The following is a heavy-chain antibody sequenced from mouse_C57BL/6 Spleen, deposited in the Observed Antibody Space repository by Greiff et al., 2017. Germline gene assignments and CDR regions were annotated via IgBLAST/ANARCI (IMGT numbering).Heavy chain of an antibody. CDR3: ARHGGGQIYYGNYFDY. CDR2: ISNGGGST. J-gene: IGHJ2*01. D-gene: IGHD2-1*01. Sequence: EVKLVESGGGLVQPGGSLKLSCAASGFTFSDYYMYWVRQTPEKRLEWVAYISNGGGSTYYPDTVKGRFTISRDNAKNTLYLQMSRLKSEDTAMYYCARHGGGQIYYGNYFDYWGQGTTLTVSS. CDR1: GFTFSDYY. V-gene: IGHV5-12*01.